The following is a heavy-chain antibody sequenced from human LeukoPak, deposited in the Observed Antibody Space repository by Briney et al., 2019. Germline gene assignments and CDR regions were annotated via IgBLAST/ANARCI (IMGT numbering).Heavy chain of an antibody. CDR3: ARGSPVAAAGTAYFHH. Sequence: ASVKVSCKASGYTFTDYYMHWVRQAPGHGLEWMGWINPKSGDTKYAQESQGWVTMTRDTSISTAYIELSRSRSDDTAMYYCARGSPVAAAGTAYFHHWGQGTLVTVSS. J-gene: IGHJ1*01. CDR1: GYTFTDYY. D-gene: IGHD6-13*01. V-gene: IGHV1-2*04. CDR2: INPKSGDT.